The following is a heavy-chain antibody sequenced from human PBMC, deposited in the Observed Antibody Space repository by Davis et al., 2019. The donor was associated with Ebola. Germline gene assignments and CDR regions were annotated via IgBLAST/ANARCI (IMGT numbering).Heavy chain of an antibody. V-gene: IGHV3-30*02. Sequence: GESLKISCAASGFTVSNNYMSWVRQAPGKGLEWVAFIRYDASIEYYADSVKGRFTISRDRSKNTLHLQMNSLRAEDTAVYYCARIGEPAVAGDNYYYYGMDVWGKGTTVTVSS. CDR3: ARIGEPAVAGDNYYYYGMDV. J-gene: IGHJ6*04. CDR1: GFTVSNNY. D-gene: IGHD6-19*01. CDR2: IRYDASIE.